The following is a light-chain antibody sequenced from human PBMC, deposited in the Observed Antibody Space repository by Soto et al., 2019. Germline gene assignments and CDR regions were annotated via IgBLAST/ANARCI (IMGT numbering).Light chain of an antibody. J-gene: IGLJ1*01. CDR3: SSYTSSSTLDV. CDR1: SSDVGGYNY. V-gene: IGLV2-14*03. CDR2: DVS. Sequence: QSALTHPASVSGSPGQSITISYTGTSSDVGGYNYVSWYQQHPGKAPKLMIYDVSNRPSGVSNRFSGSKSGNTASLTISGLQAEDEGDYYCSSYTSSSTLDVFGTGTKLTVL.